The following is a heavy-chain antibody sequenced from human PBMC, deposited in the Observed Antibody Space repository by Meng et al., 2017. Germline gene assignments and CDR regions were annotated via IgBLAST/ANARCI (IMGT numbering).Heavy chain of an antibody. Sequence: GGSLRLSCAASGFRFSDYDMHWVRQAPGKGLEWVSFISSSSATIYYADSVKGRFTISRDNAKNSLYLQMNSLRAEDTAIYYCARDPGNYHGSGSYSSFDYWGQGTLVTVPQ. CDR1: GFRFSDYD. V-gene: IGHV3-48*03. J-gene: IGHJ4*02. CDR2: ISSSSATI. D-gene: IGHD3-10*01. CDR3: ARDPGNYHGSGSYSSFDY.